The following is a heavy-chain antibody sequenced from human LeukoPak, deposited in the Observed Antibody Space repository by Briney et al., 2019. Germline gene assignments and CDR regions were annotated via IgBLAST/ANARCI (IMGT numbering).Heavy chain of an antibody. J-gene: IGHJ4*02. CDR1: GGSVSSGNYY. D-gene: IGHD3-16*02. V-gene: IGHV4-61*01. CDR3: ARGSEGLRLGELSFLFDY. CDR2: IFYSGST. Sequence: SETLSLTCAVSGGSVSSGNYYWSWIRQPPGKGLEWIGYIFYSGSTKYNPSLQSRVTILRDTSKNQFSLKLSSVTAADTAVYYCARGSEGLRLGELSFLFDYWGQGTLVTVSS.